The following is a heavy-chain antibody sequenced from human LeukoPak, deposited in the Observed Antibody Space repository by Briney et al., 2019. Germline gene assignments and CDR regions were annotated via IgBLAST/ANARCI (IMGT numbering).Heavy chain of an antibody. D-gene: IGHD1/OR15-1a*01. CDR3: ARVGRSNKPGG. CDR1: GFTFSSYA. CDR2: ISSNGGST. V-gene: IGHV3-64*01. J-gene: IGHJ4*02. Sequence: GGSLRLSCAASGFTFSSYAMHWVRQAPGKGLEYVSAISSNGGSTYYANSVKGRFTISRDNSKNTLYLQMGSLRAEDMAVYYCARVGRSNKPGGWGQGALVTVSS.